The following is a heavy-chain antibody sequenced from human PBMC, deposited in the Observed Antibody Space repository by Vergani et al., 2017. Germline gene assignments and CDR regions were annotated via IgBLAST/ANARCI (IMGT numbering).Heavy chain of an antibody. D-gene: IGHD1-7*01. V-gene: IGHV2-5*04. J-gene: IGHJ6*03. Sequence: QITLKESGPTLVKPTQTLTLTCTFSGFSLNTRGVSVAWIRQPPGKALDWLAPIYWNDDQHYSPSLNNSVTITKDTSKNQVVLTMTNMDYVDTGTYYCVYRNTGSGTTGCFYPFYCFFYMDVWGKGTTVTVSS. CDR1: GFSLNTRGVS. CDR2: IYWNDDQ. CDR3: VYRNTGSGTTGCFYPFYCFFYMDV.